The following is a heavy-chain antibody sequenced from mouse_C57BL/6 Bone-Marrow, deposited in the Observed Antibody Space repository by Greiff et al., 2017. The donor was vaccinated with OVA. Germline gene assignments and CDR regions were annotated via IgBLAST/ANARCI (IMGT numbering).Heavy chain of an antibody. CDR1: GYTFTSYW. Sequence: QVQLQQPGAELVKPGASVTMSCTASGYTFTSYWITWVKQRPGQGLAWIVDLYPGSGSTNYNEKFKSKATLTVDTSSSTAYMQLSSLTSEDSAVYYCARGSSGYGAYWGQGTLVTVAA. V-gene: IGHV1-55*01. CDR3: ARGSSGYGAY. J-gene: IGHJ3*01. CDR2: LYPGSGST. D-gene: IGHD3-2*02.